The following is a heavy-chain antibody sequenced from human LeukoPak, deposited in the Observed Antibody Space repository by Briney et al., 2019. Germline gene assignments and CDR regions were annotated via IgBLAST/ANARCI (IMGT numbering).Heavy chain of an antibody. J-gene: IGHJ4*02. CDR1: GYSFTTYG. V-gene: IGHV1-18*01. D-gene: IGHD4-17*01. CDR3: ARVGSAYGDLLEYDY. CDR2: ISGNSGRT. Sequence: APVKVSCKASGYSFTTYGISWVRQAPGQGLEWMGWISGNSGRTDYSPKLQDRVTMTTDTSTSTAYMELRSLTSADTGTYYCARVGSAYGDLLEYDYWGQGTLVTVSS.